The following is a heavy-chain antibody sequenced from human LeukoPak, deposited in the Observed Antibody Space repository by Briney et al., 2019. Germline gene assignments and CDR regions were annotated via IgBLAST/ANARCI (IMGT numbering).Heavy chain of an antibody. CDR1: GFTFSSYS. D-gene: IGHD6-13*01. Sequence: GGSLRLSCAASGFTFSSYSMNWVRQAPGKGLEWVSSISSSSSYIYYADSVKGRFTISRDNAKNSLYLQMNSLRAEDTAVYYCGRPGIAAAGTDYWGQGTLVTVSS. CDR2: ISSSSSYI. J-gene: IGHJ4*02. V-gene: IGHV3-21*01. CDR3: GRPGIAAAGTDY.